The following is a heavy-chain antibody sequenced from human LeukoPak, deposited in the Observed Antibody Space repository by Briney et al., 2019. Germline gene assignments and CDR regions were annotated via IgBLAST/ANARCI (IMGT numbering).Heavy chain of an antibody. CDR1: GGSISSGDYY. V-gene: IGHV4-30-4*01. J-gene: IGHJ2*01. Sequence: PSETLSLTCTVSGGSISSGDYYWTWIRQPPGKGLEWIGYIYSSGSPYYNPSLESRVTISGDRSKNQFSLKLNSVTAADTAVYYCARRQGNWYFDLWGRGTLVTVSS. CDR2: IYSSGSP. CDR3: ARRQGNWYFDL.